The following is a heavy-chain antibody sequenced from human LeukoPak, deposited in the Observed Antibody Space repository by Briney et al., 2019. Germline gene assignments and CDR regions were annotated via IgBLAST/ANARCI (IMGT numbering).Heavy chain of an antibody. D-gene: IGHD3-16*01. CDR1: GFTFSSYA. J-gene: IGHJ4*02. CDR2: ISSGGGNT. Sequence: GGSLRLSCAASGFTFSSYAMHWVRQAPGKGLQYVSAISSGGGNTYYANSVKGRFTISRDNSKNTLYLQMGSLRAEDMAVYYCARVGDSNYFDYWGQGTLVTVSS. V-gene: IGHV3-64*01. CDR3: ARVGDSNYFDY.